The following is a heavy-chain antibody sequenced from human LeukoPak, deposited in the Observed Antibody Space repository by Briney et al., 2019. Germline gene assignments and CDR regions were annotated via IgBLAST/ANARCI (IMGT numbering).Heavy chain of an antibody. CDR3: AKGRITMTATLDIYYFDY. CDR1: GFTFSSYA. Sequence: PGGSLRLSCAASGFTFSSYAMSWVRQAPGKGLEWVSAISGSGGSTYYADSVKGRFTISRDNSKNTLYLQMNSLRAEDTAVYYCAKGRITMTATLDIYYFDYWGQGTLVTVSS. V-gene: IGHV3-23*01. D-gene: IGHD3-22*01. J-gene: IGHJ4*02. CDR2: ISGSGGST.